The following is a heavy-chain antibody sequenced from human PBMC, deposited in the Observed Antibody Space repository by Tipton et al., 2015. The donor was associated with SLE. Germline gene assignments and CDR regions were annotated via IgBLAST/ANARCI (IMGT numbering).Heavy chain of an antibody. V-gene: IGHV3-9*01. Sequence: SLRLSCAGSGFSFHDYAMHWVRQVPGKGLEWVSGISWNSLTRGYADSVKGRFTISRDNAKNSLYLQMSSLRPEDTALYYCAKDTGDFDAFDMWGQGTMVTVSS. CDR2: ISWNSLTR. CDR3: AKDTGDFDAFDM. D-gene: IGHD3-3*01. CDR1: GFSFHDYA. J-gene: IGHJ3*02.